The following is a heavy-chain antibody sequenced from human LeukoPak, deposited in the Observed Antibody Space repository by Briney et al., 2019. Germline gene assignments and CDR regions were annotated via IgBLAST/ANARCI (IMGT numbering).Heavy chain of an antibody. D-gene: IGHD6-19*01. V-gene: IGHV3-21*01. CDR1: GFTFSSFA. CDR3: AREAGPLDY. Sequence: PGGSLRLSCAASGFTFSSFAMNWVRQAPGKGLEWVSSITGTITYIYYADSVKGRFTISRDNAKNSLYLQMNSLRAEDTAVYYCAREAGPLDYWGQGTLVTVSS. J-gene: IGHJ4*02. CDR2: ITGTITYI.